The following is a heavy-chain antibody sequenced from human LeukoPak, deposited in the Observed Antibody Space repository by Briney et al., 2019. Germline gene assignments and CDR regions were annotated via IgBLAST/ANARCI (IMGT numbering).Heavy chain of an antibody. Sequence: PGGSLRLSCAASGFTFSSYAMHWVRQAPGKGLEWVAVISYDGSNKYYADSVKGRFTISRDNSKNTLYLQMNSLRAEDTAVYYCARDLQGGSAYWGQGTLVTVSS. CDR2: ISYDGSNK. V-gene: IGHV3-30-3*01. CDR3: ARDLQGGSAY. CDR1: GFTFSSYA. J-gene: IGHJ4*02. D-gene: IGHD3-16*01.